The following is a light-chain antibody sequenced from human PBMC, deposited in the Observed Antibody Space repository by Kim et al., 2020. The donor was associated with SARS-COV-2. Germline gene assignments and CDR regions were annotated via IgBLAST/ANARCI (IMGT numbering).Light chain of an antibody. J-gene: IGKJ4*01. Sequence: EIVLTQSPATLSLSPGERATLSCRASQSVNTYLAWYQQRPGQAPRLLIYDASNRATGIPVRFSGSGFGTDFTLTISSLEPEDFAVYYCHHRSDWPLTFGGGTKVDIK. CDR1: QSVNTY. V-gene: IGKV3-11*01. CDR3: HHRSDWPLT. CDR2: DAS.